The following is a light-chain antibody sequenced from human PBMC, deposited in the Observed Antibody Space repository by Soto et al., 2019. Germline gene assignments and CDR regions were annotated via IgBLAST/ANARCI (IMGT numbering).Light chain of an antibody. CDR1: QAISSS. J-gene: IGKJ2*01. CDR2: AAS. V-gene: IGKV1-9*01. CDR3: QHLNDYRYT. Sequence: DIQLTQSPSFLSASVGDRVTITCRASQAISSSLAWYQHNPGKAPKLLIYAASTLQNGVPSSFSGSGSGTGFTVTISSLQPEDCATYYCQHLNDYRYTVGRGTKVDIK.